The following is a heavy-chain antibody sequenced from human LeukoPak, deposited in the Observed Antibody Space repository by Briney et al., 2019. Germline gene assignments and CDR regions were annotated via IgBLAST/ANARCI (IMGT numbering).Heavy chain of an antibody. CDR3: ASSTGGVIVAGIDY. CDR2: IYHSGST. V-gene: IGHV4-30-2*01. J-gene: IGHJ4*02. D-gene: IGHD3-16*02. CDR1: GGSISSGGYS. Sequence: SQTLSLTCAVSGGSISSGGYSWSWIRQPPGKGLEWIGYIYHSGSTYYNPSLKSRVTISVDRSKNQFSLKLSSVTAADTAVYYCASSTGGVIVAGIDYWGQGTLVTVSS.